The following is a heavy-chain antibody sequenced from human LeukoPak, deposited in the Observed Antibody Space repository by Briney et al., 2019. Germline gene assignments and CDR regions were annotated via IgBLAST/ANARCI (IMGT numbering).Heavy chain of an antibody. V-gene: IGHV4-59*01. CDR1: GGSISSYY. Sequence: PSETLSLTCTVSGGSISSYYWSWIRQPPGKGLEWIGYIYYSGSTNYNPSLKSRVTISVDTSKNQFPLKLSSVTAADTAVYYCARGYYDILTGENYYYYYMDVWGKGTTVTVSS. J-gene: IGHJ6*03. D-gene: IGHD3-9*01. CDR2: IYYSGST. CDR3: ARGYYDILTGENYYYYYMDV.